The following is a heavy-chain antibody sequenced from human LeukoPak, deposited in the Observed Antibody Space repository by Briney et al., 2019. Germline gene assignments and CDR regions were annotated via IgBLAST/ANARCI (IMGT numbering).Heavy chain of an antibody. Sequence: GGSLRLSCAASGVTFTIYAMSWGRRAPEKGLEWVSTSSGSGGGTYSEDSVKGRFTISRDDSKNTLYLQMNSLRAEDTAVYYCVKDLGRYRNNCFDYWGQGTLVTVSS. J-gene: IGHJ4*02. CDR1: GVTFTIYA. D-gene: IGHD1-26*01. V-gene: IGHV3-23*01. CDR3: VKDLGRYRNNCFDY. CDR2: SSGSGGGT.